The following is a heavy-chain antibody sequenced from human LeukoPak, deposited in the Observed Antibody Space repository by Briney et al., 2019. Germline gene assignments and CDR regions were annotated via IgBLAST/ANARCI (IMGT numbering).Heavy chain of an antibody. CDR2: ISSSSSTI. D-gene: IGHD5-12*01. CDR1: GFTFSSYS. J-gene: IGHJ5*02. Sequence: GGSLRLSCAASGFTFSSYSMNWVRQAPGKGLEWVSYISSSSSTIYYADSVKGRFTISRDNSKNTLYLQMNSLRAEDTAVYYCAKDVGLPNNWFDPWGQGTLVTVSS. CDR3: AKDVGLPNNWFDP. V-gene: IGHV3-48*01.